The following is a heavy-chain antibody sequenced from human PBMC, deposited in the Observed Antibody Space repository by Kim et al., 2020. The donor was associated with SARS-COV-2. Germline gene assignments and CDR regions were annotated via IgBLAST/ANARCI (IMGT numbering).Heavy chain of an antibody. Sequence: SETLSLTCTVSGGSISSYYWSLIRQPPGKGLEWIGYIYYSGSTNYNPSLKSRVTISVDTSKNQFSLKLSSVTAADTAVYYCAREFVATGWFDPWGQGTLVTVSS. V-gene: IGHV4-59*01. CDR2: IYYSGST. J-gene: IGHJ5*02. CDR3: AREFVATGWFDP. D-gene: IGHD5-12*01. CDR1: GGSISSYY.